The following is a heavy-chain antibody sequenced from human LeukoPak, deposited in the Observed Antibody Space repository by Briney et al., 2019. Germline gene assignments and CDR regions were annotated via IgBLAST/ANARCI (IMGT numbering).Heavy chain of an antibody. V-gene: IGHV4-30-4*08. CDR3: ARDRQVLRFLEWPDAFDI. Sequence: SQTLSLTCTVSGGSISSGDYYWSWIRQPPGKGLEWIGYIYYSGSTYYNPSLKSRVTISVDTSKNQFSLKLSSVTAADTAVYYCARDRQVLRFLEWPDAFDIWGQGTMVTVSS. CDR1: GGSISSGDYY. D-gene: IGHD3-3*01. CDR2: IYYSGST. J-gene: IGHJ3*02.